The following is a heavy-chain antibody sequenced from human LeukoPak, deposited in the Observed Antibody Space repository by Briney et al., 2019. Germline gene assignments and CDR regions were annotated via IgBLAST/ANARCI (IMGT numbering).Heavy chain of an antibody. J-gene: IGHJ5*02. CDR1: GGSFSGYY. D-gene: IGHD3-10*01. V-gene: IGHV4-34*01. CDR2: INHSGST. Sequence: SETLSLTCAVYGGSFSGYYWSWIRQPPGKGLEWIGEINHSGSTNYNPSLKSRVTISVDTSKNQFSLKLSSVTAADTAVYYCARGTMVRGVRATNWFDPWGQGTLVTVSS. CDR3: ARGTMVRGVRATNWFDP.